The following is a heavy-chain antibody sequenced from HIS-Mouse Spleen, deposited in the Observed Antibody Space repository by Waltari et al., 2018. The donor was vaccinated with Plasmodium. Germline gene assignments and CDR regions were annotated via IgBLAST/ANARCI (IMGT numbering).Heavy chain of an antibody. Sequence: QVQLQQWGAGLLKPSETLSLTCAVYGGSLSGYYWRWIRQPPGKGLEWIGEINHSGSTNYNPSLKSRVTISVDTSKNQFSLKLSSVTAADTAVYYCARGPGDIVATTFDYWGQGTLVTVSS. CDR2: INHSGST. D-gene: IGHD5-12*01. V-gene: IGHV4-34*01. CDR3: ARGPGDIVATTFDY. J-gene: IGHJ4*02. CDR1: GGSLSGYY.